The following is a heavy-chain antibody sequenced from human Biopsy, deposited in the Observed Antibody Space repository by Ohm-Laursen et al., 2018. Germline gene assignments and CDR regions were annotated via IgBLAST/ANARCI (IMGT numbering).Heavy chain of an antibody. V-gene: IGHV4-59*12. CDR2: IYNRGST. CDR3: ARGQDSSYLAYGMDV. CDR1: GGSIISYY. D-gene: IGHD6-19*01. J-gene: IGHJ6*02. Sequence: SDTLSLTCRVSGGSIISYYWTWIRQPPGKGLEWIGYIYNRGSTKYNSSLKSRVTISVDTSKNQFSLTVRSVTAADTAMYYCARGQDSSYLAYGMDVWGQGTTVTVSS.